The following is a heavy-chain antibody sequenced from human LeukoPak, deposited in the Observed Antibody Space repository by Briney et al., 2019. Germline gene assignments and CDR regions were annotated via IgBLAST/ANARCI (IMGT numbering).Heavy chain of an antibody. CDR1: GGSISSYY. V-gene: IGHV4-59*12. CDR2: IYYSGST. J-gene: IGHJ6*02. Sequence: SETLSLTCTVSGGSISSYYWSWIRQPPGKGLEWIGFIYYSGSTNYNPSLTSRVTISVDTSKNQFSLKLSSVTAADTAVYYCAREYCSSTSCYGMDVWGQGTTVTVSS. CDR3: AREYCSSTSCYGMDV. D-gene: IGHD2-2*01.